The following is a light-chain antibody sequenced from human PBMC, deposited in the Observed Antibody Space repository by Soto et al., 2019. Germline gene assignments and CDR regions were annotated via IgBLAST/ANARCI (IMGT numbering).Light chain of an antibody. Sequence: QSVLTQPPSASGTPGQRVTISCSGSSSNIGGNYVYWYQQLPGTAPRLLIYGDNQRPSGVPDRFSGSKSGTSASLAISGLRSEDEANYYCATWDDSLSGVVFGGGTQLTVL. CDR2: GDN. CDR3: ATWDDSLSGVV. V-gene: IGLV1-47*02. J-gene: IGLJ2*01. CDR1: SSNIGGNY.